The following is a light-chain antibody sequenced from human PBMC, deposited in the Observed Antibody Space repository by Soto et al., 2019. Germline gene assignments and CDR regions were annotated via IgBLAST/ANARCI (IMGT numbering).Light chain of an antibody. V-gene: IGKV3-20*01. J-gene: IGKJ2*01. CDR3: QQYGTSPPT. Sequence: EIVLTQFPGALSLSLGEGATLSCRASQRVSSDSLAWYRQKLGQAPRLLIFGVSKRATGVPDRFSGGGSVTDFTLTISRLEPQDSADYYCQQYGTSPPTFGQGTRLEIQ. CDR1: QRVSSDS. CDR2: GVS.